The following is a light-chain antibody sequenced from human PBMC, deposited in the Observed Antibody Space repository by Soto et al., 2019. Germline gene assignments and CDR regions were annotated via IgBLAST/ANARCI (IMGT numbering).Light chain of an antibody. Sequence: QSALTQPASVSGSPGQSITNSCTGTSGDIGSYNRVSWYQQHPGKAPKLIIYEVTDRPSGVSNRFSGSKSGNTASLTISGLQAEDEAEYYCSSYTNINTRACVFGTGTQLTVL. CDR1: SGDIGSYNR. CDR3: SSYTNINTRACV. V-gene: IGLV2-14*01. CDR2: EVT. J-gene: IGLJ1*01.